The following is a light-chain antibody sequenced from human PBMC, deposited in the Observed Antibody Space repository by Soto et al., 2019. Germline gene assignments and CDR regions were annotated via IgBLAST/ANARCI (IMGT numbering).Light chain of an antibody. CDR3: LQYNVYPLS. CDR2: KAS. Sequence: DIQMTQFPSTLAASVGDRVTITCRASQNINRWLAWYQQRPGKAPDLLIHKASTLEVGVPSRFSGSAFGTEFTLTISSLQPDDFAVYFCLQYNVYPLSFGGGTKVEIK. V-gene: IGKV1-5*03. CDR1: QNINRW. J-gene: IGKJ4*01.